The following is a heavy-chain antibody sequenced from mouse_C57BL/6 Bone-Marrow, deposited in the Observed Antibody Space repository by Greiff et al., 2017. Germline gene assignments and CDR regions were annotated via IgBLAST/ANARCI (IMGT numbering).Heavy chain of an antibody. CDR1: GFALTSYG. D-gene: IGHD1-1*02. CDR2: IWSGGST. J-gene: IGHJ2*01. CDR3: ARNGGGDYIDY. V-gene: IGHV2-2*02. Sequence: QVQLKESGPGLVQPSQCLSITCTVPGFALTSYGVHWVRQSPGQGLEWLGVIWSGGSTDENADFIDRLSISKDNAKNKVSFKMNSLKAKDTAIYYCARNGGGDYIDYWGQGTTLTVSS.